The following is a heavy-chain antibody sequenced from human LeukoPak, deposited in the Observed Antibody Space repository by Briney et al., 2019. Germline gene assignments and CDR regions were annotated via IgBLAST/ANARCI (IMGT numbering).Heavy chain of an antibody. V-gene: IGHV4-59*12. J-gene: IGHJ4*02. D-gene: IGHD5-12*01. CDR2: IYYSGST. Sequence: SETLSLTCAVYGGSFSGYYWSWIRQPPGKGLEWIGYIYYSGSTNYNPSLKSRVTISVDTSKNQFSLKLSSVTAADTAVYYCARVATNSGPYFDYWGQGTLVTVSS. CDR1: GGSFSGYY. CDR3: ARVATNSGPYFDY.